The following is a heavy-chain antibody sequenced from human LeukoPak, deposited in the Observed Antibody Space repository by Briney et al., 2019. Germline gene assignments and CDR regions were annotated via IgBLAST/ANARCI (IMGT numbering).Heavy chain of an antibody. Sequence: PGGSLRLSCAASGFTFSDYAMNWVRQAPGKGLEWVSGIIASGRDTYYADSVKGRFTISRDTSKNTLYLQMNSLRAEDTAVYCCAKDRYYYGLGYYFDYWGQGALVTVSS. CDR1: GFTFSDYA. D-gene: IGHD3-10*01. V-gene: IGHV3-23*01. CDR3: AKDRYYYGLGYYFDY. CDR2: IIASGRDT. J-gene: IGHJ4*02.